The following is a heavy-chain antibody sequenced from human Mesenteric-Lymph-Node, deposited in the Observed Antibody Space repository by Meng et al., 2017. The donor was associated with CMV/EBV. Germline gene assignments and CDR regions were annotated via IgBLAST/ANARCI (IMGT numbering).Heavy chain of an antibody. V-gene: IGHV3-7*01. D-gene: IGHD2/OR15-2a*01. CDR1: GFTFADYA. J-gene: IGHJ6*02. CDR2: IKEDGSEK. Sequence: GGSLRLSCAASGFTFADYAMSWVRQAPGKGLEWVANIKEDGSEKYYVNSVKGRFTISRDNAKDSLYLQMDSLRVEDTAVYYCVRDFSDYYYGMNVWGQGTTVTVSS. CDR3: VRDFSDYYYGMNV.